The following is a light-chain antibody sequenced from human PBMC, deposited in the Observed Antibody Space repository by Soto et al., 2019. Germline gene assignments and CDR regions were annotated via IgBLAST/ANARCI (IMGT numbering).Light chain of an antibody. J-gene: IGKJ1*01. CDR3: RHYNNWPPET. V-gene: IGKV3-15*01. Sequence: EIVLTQSPATLSLSTGERATLSCRASQSVSSCLAWYQQKRGQAPRLLIYDASTRATGIPARFSGSGSGTEFNLTISSLQSEDFALYYCRHYNNWPPETFGQGTKVDIK. CDR2: DAS. CDR1: QSVSSC.